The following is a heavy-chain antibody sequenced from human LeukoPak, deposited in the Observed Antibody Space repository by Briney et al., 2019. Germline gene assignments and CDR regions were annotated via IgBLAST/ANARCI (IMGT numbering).Heavy chain of an antibody. CDR1: GGSISSSSYY. D-gene: IGHD3-9*01. J-gene: IGHJ6*03. V-gene: IGHV4-39*07. CDR2: IYYSGST. CDR3: ARGLRYFDWLLSHYYYYYMDV. Sequence: SETLSLTCTVSGGSISSSSYYWGWIRQPPGKGLEWIGSIYYSGSTYYNPSLKSRVTISVDTSKNQFSLKLSSVTAEDTAVYYCARGLRYFDWLLSHYYYYYMDVWGKGTTVTVSS.